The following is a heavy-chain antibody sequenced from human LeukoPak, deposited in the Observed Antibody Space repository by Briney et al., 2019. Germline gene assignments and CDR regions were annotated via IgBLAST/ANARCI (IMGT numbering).Heavy chain of an antibody. Sequence: PGGSLRLSCAASGFTLSTYEMTWVRQAPGKGLEWVSFISSSNSHTFYADSVKGRFTIFRDTAKNSLYLQMNNLRGEDTAVYYCARDISSSTRAFDIWGQGTVVAVS. V-gene: IGHV3-48*03. J-gene: IGHJ3*02. CDR1: GFTLSTYE. CDR3: ARDISSSTRAFDI. CDR2: ISSSNSHT. D-gene: IGHD2-15*01.